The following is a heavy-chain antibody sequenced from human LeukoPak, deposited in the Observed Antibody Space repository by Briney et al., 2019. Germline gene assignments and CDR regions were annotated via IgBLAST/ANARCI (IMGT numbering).Heavy chain of an antibody. V-gene: IGHV4-59*12. CDR3: ARVGFGELNTYYYYYYMDV. D-gene: IGHD3-10*01. Sequence: SETLSLTCTVSGGSISSYYWSWIRQPPGKGLEWIGYIYYSGSTNYNPSLKSRVTISVDTSKNQFSLKLSSVTAADTAVYYCARVGFGELNTYYYYYYMDVWGKGTTVTVSS. CDR1: GGSISSYY. CDR2: IYYSGST. J-gene: IGHJ6*03.